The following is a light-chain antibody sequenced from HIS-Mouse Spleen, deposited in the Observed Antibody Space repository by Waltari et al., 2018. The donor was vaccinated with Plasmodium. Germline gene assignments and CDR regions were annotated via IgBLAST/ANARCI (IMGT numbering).Light chain of an antibody. CDR1: KLGDKY. J-gene: IGLJ1*01. CDR2: QDS. Sequence: SYELTQPPSVSVSPGQPASITCSGDKLGDKYACWYQQKPGQSPVLVIYQDSKRPSGIPERFSGSNSGNTATLTISGTQAMDEADYYCQAWDSSTDYVFGTGTKV. CDR3: QAWDSSTDYV. V-gene: IGLV3-1*01.